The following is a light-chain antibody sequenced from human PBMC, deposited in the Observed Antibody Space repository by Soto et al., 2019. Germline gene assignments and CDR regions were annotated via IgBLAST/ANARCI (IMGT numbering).Light chain of an antibody. V-gene: IGKV3D-20*02. J-gene: IGKJ1*01. CDR3: QQRSDWPWT. CDR1: XSVSSSY. Sequence: STHPTGTLSSSPGLTASLYPXASXSVSSSYLAWYQQKPGQPPRLLIYGASSRATDIPDRFSGRESWTDLTLTISSLEPEDLAVYYCQQRSDWPWTFGQGTKVDNK. CDR2: GAS.